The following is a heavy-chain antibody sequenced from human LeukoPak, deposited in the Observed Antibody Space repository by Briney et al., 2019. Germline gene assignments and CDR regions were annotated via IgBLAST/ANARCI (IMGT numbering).Heavy chain of an antibody. CDR2: IYYSGST. V-gene: IGHV4-39*01. CDR3: ARRAVAGTAAFDI. D-gene: IGHD6-19*01. J-gene: IGHJ3*02. Sequence: SETLSLTCTVSGGSISSSSYYWGWIRQPPGKGLEWIGSIYYSGSTYYNPSLKSRVTISVDTSKNQFSLKMRSVTAADTTVYYCARRAVAGTAAFDIWGQGTMVTVSS. CDR1: GGSISSSSYY.